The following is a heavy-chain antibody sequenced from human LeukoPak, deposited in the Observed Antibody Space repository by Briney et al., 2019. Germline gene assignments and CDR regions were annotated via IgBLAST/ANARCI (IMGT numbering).Heavy chain of an antibody. CDR1: GYTFTSYA. Sequence: ASVKVSCKASGYTFTSYAMHWVRQAPGQRLEWMEWINAGNGNTKYSQKFQGGVTITRDTSASTAYMELSSLRSEDTAVYYCARDPSLRSPTTVTTENWFDPWGQGTLVTVSS. CDR3: ARDPSLRSPTTVTTENWFDP. CDR2: INAGNGNT. D-gene: IGHD4-17*01. V-gene: IGHV1-3*01. J-gene: IGHJ5*02.